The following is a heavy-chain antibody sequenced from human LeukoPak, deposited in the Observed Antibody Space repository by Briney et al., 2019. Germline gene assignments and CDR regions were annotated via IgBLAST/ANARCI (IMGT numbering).Heavy chain of an antibody. J-gene: IGHJ4*02. CDR2: ISSSGSTI. V-gene: IGHV3-48*03. CDR1: GLTFSSYA. CDR3: ARDDEYYFDY. Sequence: GGSLRLSCAVSGLTFSSYAMTWVRQAPGKGLEWVSYISSSGSTIYYAGSVTGRFTTSRDNAKTSLYLQMNSLRAEDTAVYYWARDDEYYFDYWGQGTLVTVSS.